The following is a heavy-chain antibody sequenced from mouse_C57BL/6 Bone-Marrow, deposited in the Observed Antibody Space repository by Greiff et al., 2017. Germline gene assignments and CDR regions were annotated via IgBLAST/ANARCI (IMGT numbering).Heavy chain of an antibody. V-gene: IGHV1-55*01. J-gene: IGHJ1*03. CDR2: FYPGSGSI. CDR1: GYTFTSYW. D-gene: IGHD1-1*01. CDR3: ALLYCGSSYGYFDV. Sequence: VQLQQPGAELVKPGASVKMSCKASGYTFTSYWITWVKQRPGQGLEWIGDFYPGSGSINYTEKFKSKATLTVDTSSRTAYMQLSSLTSEESAVYYCALLYCGSSYGYFDVWGTGTTVTVSS.